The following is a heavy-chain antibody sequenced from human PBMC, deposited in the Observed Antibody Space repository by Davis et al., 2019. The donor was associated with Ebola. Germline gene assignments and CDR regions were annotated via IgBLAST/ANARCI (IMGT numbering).Heavy chain of an antibody. Sequence: PSETLSLTCTVSGGSIGDPASYWSWIRQSPGKGLEWIGTIYYIGTTYSNPSLKSRLIMSVDRSRNHFSLELTSVSAADAALYYCARNTNVPGHFDSWGQGVLITVSS. CDR1: GGSIGDPASY. J-gene: IGHJ4*02. V-gene: IGHV4-39*07. CDR3: ARNTNVPGHFDS. CDR2: IYYIGTT. D-gene: IGHD1-1*01.